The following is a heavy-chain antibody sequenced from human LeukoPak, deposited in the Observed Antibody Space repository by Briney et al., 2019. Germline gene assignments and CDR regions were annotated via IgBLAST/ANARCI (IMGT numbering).Heavy chain of an antibody. V-gene: IGHV3-23*01. CDR3: AKDVGATPYYFDY. D-gene: IGHD3-10*01. CDR1: GFTFSSYA. CDR2: ISGSGGST. J-gene: IGHJ4*02. Sequence: PGGSLRLSCAASGFTFSSYAMSWVRQAPGKGLEWVSAISGSGGSTYYADFVKGRFTISRDNSKNTLYLQMNSLRAEDTAVYYCAKDVGATPYYFDYWGQGTLVTVSS.